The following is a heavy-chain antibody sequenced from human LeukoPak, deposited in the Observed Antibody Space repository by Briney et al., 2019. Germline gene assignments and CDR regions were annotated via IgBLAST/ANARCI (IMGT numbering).Heavy chain of an antibody. Sequence: SETLSLTCTVSGGSISSSSYYWGWIRQPPGKGLEWIGSIYYSGSTYYNPFLKSRVTISVDTSKNQFSLKLSSVTAADTAVYYCARDEAGSGRYYYYYYMDVWGKGTTVTVSS. D-gene: IGHD3-10*01. V-gene: IGHV4-39*02. CDR1: GGSISSSSYY. J-gene: IGHJ6*03. CDR2: IYYSGST. CDR3: ARDEAGSGRYYYYYYMDV.